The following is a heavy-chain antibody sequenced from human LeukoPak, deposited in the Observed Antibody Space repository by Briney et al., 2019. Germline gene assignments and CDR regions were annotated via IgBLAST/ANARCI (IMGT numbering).Heavy chain of an antibody. D-gene: IGHD2-8*01. V-gene: IGHV1-69*04. Sequence: GSSVKVSCKASGGTFSSYAISWVRQAPGQGLEWMGRIIPILGIANYAQKFQGRVTITADKSTSTAYMELSSLRSEDTAVCYCVRVSGFCTNGVCPSFDPWGQGTLVTVSS. CDR3: VRVSGFCTNGVCPSFDP. CDR1: GGTFSSYA. J-gene: IGHJ5*02. CDR2: IIPILGIA.